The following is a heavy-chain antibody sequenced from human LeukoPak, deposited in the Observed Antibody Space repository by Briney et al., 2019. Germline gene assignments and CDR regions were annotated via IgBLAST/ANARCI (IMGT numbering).Heavy chain of an antibody. V-gene: IGHV4-39*07. CDR3: ARVLVVPAAKSYYYYYMDV. D-gene: IGHD2-2*01. J-gene: IGHJ6*03. Sequence: SETLSLTCTVSGGSISSDTYYWGWIRQPPGKGLEWIGSIYYSGSTYYNPSLKSRVTISVDTSKNQFSLKLSSVTAADTAVYYCARVLVVPAAKSYYYYYMDVWGKGTTVTVSS. CDR1: GGSISSDTYY. CDR2: IYYSGST.